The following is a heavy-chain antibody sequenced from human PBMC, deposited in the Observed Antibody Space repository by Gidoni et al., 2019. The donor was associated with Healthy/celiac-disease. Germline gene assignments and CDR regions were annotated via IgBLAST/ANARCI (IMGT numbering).Heavy chain of an antibody. Sequence: QVQRVESGGGVVQPGRARRLTCAASGFTVSSYGMHWVRQAPGKGLEWVAVISYDGCNKYYADSVKGGFTISRDNSKNTLYLPMNSLRAEDTAVYYCASQVGATYYYGMDVWGQGTTVPVSS. CDR3: ASQVGATYYYGMDV. J-gene: IGHJ6*02. V-gene: IGHV3-30*03. D-gene: IGHD1-26*01. CDR2: ISYDGCNK. CDR1: GFTVSSYG.